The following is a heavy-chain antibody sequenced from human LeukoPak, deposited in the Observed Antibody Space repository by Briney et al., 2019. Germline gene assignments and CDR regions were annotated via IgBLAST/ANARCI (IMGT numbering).Heavy chain of an antibody. CDR3: ARQPYSSSWYRDY. CDR1: GYSFISYW. CDR2: IYPGDSDT. Sequence: GESLKISCKGSGYSFISYWIGWVRQMPGKGLEWMGIIYPGDSDTRYSPSFQGQVTISADKSISTAYLQWSSLKASDTAMYYCARQPYSSSWYRDYWGQGTLVTVSS. J-gene: IGHJ4*02. D-gene: IGHD6-13*01. V-gene: IGHV5-51*01.